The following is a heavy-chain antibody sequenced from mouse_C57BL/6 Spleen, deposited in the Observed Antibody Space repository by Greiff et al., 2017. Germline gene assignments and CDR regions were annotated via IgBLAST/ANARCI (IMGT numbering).Heavy chain of an antibody. CDR3: ARAPITTVVAHWYFDV. CDR2: ISDGGSYT. Sequence: EVQLVESGGGLVKPGGSLKLSCAASGFTFSSYAMSWVRQTPEKRLEWVATISDGGSYTYSPDNVKGRFTISRDNAKNNLYLQMSHLKSEDTAMYYCARAPITTVVAHWYFDVWGTGTTVTVSS. V-gene: IGHV5-4*01. J-gene: IGHJ1*03. CDR1: GFTFSSYA. D-gene: IGHD1-1*01.